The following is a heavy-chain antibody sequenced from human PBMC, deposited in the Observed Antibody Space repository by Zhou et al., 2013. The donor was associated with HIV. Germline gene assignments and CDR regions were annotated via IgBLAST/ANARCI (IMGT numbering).Heavy chain of an antibody. D-gene: IGHD4-4*01. J-gene: IGHJ3*02. CDR3: ARAGDSRVFNAFDM. CDR1: GGTFGNFG. CDR2: FNPRGGST. Sequence: QVQLVQSGAEVKKPGSSVKVSCKASGGTFGNFGINWVRQAPGQGLEWMGIFNPRGGSTTYAQRFQGRVTMTRDRSTTTVYMELSSLRSEDTAVYYCARAGDSRVFNAFDMWAKGQWSPSLQ. V-gene: IGHV1-46*01.